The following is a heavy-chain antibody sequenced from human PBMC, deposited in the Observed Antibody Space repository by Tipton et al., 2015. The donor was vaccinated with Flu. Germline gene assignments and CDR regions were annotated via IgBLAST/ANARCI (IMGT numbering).Heavy chain of an antibody. Sequence: GSLRLSCVASGLNASDNYMSWVRQGPGKGLEWLAIIFTGGKTYYADSVRGRFIISRGISKNTVYLQMRSLRVEDMAIYYCVRDPGDSRLDVWGQGTLVTVSS. CDR1: GLNASDNY. CDR3: VRDPGDSRLDV. CDR2: IFTGGKT. V-gene: IGHV3-53*01. D-gene: IGHD2-21*02. J-gene: IGHJ4*02.